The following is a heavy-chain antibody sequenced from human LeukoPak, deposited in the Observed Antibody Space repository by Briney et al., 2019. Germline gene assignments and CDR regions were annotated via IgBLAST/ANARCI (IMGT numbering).Heavy chain of an antibody. CDR3: ARATAGGSYDAFDI. Sequence: GGSLRLSCAASGFTFSSYSMNWVRQAPGKGLEWVSSISSSSSYIYYADSVKGRFTISRDNAKNSLYLQMNSLRAEDTAVYYCARATAGGSYDAFDIWGQGTMVTVSS. CDR1: GFTFSSYS. CDR2: ISSSSSYI. D-gene: IGHD1-26*01. V-gene: IGHV3-21*01. J-gene: IGHJ3*02.